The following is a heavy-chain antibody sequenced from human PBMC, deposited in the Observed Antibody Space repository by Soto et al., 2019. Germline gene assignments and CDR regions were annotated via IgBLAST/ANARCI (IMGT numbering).Heavy chain of an antibody. J-gene: IGHJ5*02. CDR3: ARLSVADGFDP. Sequence: TSETLSLTCTVSGGSISSDYWTWVRQPPGKGLEWIGYRYYSGTAKYNSSLKSRVTISVDTSKNQFYLKLSSVTVADTAVYYCARLSVADGFDPWGQGIQVTVSS. V-gene: IGHV4-59*01. CDR1: GGSISSDY. CDR2: RYYSGTA. D-gene: IGHD2-15*01.